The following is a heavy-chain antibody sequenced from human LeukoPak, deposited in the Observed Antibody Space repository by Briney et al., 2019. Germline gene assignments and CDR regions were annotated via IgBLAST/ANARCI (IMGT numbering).Heavy chain of an antibody. D-gene: IGHD2-15*01. J-gene: IGHJ5*02. V-gene: IGHV4-30-4*07. CDR3: ARDVGEELAGYCSGGSCYGNWFDP. Sequence: PSQTLSLTCAVSGGSISSGGYSWSWIRQPPGKGLEWIGYIYYSGSTYYNPSLKSRVTISVDTSKNQFSLKLSSVTAADTAVYYRARDVGEELAGYCSGGSCYGNWFDPWGQGTLVTVSS. CDR2: IYYSGST. CDR1: GGSISSGGYS.